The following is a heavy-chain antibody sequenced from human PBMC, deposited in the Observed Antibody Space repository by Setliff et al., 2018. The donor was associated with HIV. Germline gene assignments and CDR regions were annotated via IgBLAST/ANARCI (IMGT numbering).Heavy chain of an antibody. Sequence: SETLSLTCTVSGGSISSNNYYWGWIRQPPGKGLEWIGSIYYTGNTYYSPSLKSRVTISADTSKNQFSLKLSSVTAADTAVYYCARHSHDRYFDWLLQGWFDPWGQGTLVTVSS. D-gene: IGHD3-9*01. CDR2: IYYTGNT. J-gene: IGHJ5*02. CDR3: ARHSHDRYFDWLLQGWFDP. V-gene: IGHV4-39*01. CDR1: GGSISSNNYY.